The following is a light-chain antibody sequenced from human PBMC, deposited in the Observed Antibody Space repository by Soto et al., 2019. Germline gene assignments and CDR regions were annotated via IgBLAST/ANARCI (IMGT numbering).Light chain of an antibody. CDR3: SSYADGSLYV. V-gene: IGLV2-8*01. J-gene: IGLJ1*01. Sequence: QSALTQPPSASGSPGQSVTISCTGTSSDVGGYNHVSWYQQHPGKAPKLLIYQVTERPSGVPDRFSASKSGNTASLTVSGLQAEDEADYYCSSYADGSLYVFGTGTKVTVL. CDR1: SSDVGGYNH. CDR2: QVT.